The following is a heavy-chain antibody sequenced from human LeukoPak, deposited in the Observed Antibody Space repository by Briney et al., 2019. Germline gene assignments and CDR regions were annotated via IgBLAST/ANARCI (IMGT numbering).Heavy chain of an antibody. J-gene: IGHJ4*02. CDR2: ISAYNGNT. D-gene: IGHD5-18*01. V-gene: IGHV1-18*01. CDR3: ARDVDTAMVHFDY. Sequence: ASVKVSCKASGYTFTSYGISWVRQAPGQGLEWMGWISAYNGNTNYAQKLQGRVTITADESTSTAYMELSSLRSEDTAVYYCARDVDTAMVHFDYWGQGTLVTVSS. CDR1: GYTFTSYG.